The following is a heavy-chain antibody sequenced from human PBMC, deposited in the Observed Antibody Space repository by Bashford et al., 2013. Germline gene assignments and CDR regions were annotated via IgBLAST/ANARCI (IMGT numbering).Heavy chain of an antibody. CDR1: GFSLSSRGIR. J-gene: IGHJ4*03. D-gene: IGHD2/OR15-2a*01. CDR2: IDWDDDK. Sequence: SGPTLVKPTPDPHTWTCTFSGFSLSSRGIRVSWLRQPPGKALEWLARIDWDDDKFYNTSLKTRLTISKDTSKNQVVLRMTNMAPVDTATYYCAQGFDDFHFDYWGPGNPWSPRLL. CDR3: AQGFDDFHFDY. V-gene: IGHV2-70*04.